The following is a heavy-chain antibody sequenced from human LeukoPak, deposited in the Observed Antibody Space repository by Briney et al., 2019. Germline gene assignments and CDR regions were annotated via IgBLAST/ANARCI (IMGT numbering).Heavy chain of an antibody. Sequence: SEALSLTCTVSGGSISSSSYYWGWIRQPPGKGLEWIGSIYYSGSTYYNPSLKSRVTISVDTSKNQFSLKLSSVTAADTAVYYCARQGVGATKGGGFDYWGQGTLVTVSS. CDR2: IYYSGST. J-gene: IGHJ4*02. D-gene: IGHD1-26*01. CDR1: GGSISSSSYY. CDR3: ARQGVGATKGGGFDY. V-gene: IGHV4-39*01.